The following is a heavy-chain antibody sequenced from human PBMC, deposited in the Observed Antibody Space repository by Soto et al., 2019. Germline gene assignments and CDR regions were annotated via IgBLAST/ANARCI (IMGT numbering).Heavy chain of an antibody. CDR1: GYSFSSYA. Sequence: ASVKVSCKASGYSFSSYAIHWVRQAPGQGLEWMGWIHAGNGNTKYSQNFQGRVTISRDTSATTAYMELSSLRSDDTAVYYCARAEDTAMVPFDYWGQGTLVTASS. D-gene: IGHD5-18*01. CDR2: IHAGNGNT. CDR3: ARAEDTAMVPFDY. V-gene: IGHV1-3*01. J-gene: IGHJ4*02.